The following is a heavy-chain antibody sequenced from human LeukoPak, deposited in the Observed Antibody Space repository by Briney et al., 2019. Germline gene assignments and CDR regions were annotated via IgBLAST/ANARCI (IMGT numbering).Heavy chain of an antibody. CDR1: GGSFSGYY. D-gene: IGHD2-2*01. CDR3: ARGYQLLWGGWFDP. CDR2: INHSGKT. V-gene: IGHV4-34*01. J-gene: IGHJ5*02. Sequence: SETLSLTCAVYGGSFSGYYWSWIRQRPGKGLEWIGEINHSGKTNYNPSLKSRVTISVDTSKNQFSLKLSSVTAADTAVYYCARGYQLLWGGWFDPWGQGTLVTVSS.